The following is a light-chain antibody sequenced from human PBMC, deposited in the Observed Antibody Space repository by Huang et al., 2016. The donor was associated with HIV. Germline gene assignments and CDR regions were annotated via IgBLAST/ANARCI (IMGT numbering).Light chain of an antibody. J-gene: IGKJ2*01. CDR2: WAS. V-gene: IGKV4-1*01. CDR3: QQYYSAPHT. CDR1: QSVLQTSNNKNS. Sequence: DIVMTQSPDSLAVSLGERATINCKSSQSVLQTSNNKNSLAWYQQKPGQPPNLLIYWASTRESGVPDRFSGSGSGTDSTLTISSLQAADVAVYFCQQYYSAPHTFGQGTKLEI.